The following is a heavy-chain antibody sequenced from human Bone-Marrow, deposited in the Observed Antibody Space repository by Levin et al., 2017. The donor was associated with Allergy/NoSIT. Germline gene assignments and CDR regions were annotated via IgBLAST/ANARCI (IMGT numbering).Heavy chain of an antibody. D-gene: IGHD2-2*01. J-gene: IGHJ4*02. CDR3: ARADTRGGCNFDY. CDR1: GGSVSSGSYY. Sequence: PSETLSLTCTVSGGSVSSGSYYWGWIRQPPGKGLEWIGSIYYSGSTYYNPSLKSRVTISVDTSKKQFSLKLSSVTAADTAVYYCARADTRGGCNFDYWGQGTLVTVSS. CDR2: IYYSGST. V-gene: IGHV4-39*07.